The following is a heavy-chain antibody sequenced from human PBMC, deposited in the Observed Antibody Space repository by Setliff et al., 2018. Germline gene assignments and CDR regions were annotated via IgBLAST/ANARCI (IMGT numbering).Heavy chain of an antibody. D-gene: IGHD2-2*01. V-gene: IGHV1-18*04. Sequence: GASVKVSCKASGYTFNNYGINWVRQAPGQGFEWMGWMSVYAQKFQGRVTMTTDTPTSTAYMELRSLTSDDTAVYYCARGPLDFVVVPAAAKFDSWGQGTLVTVSS. CDR2: MSVY. J-gene: IGHJ4*02. CDR3: ARGPLDFVVVPAAAKFDS. CDR1: GYTFNNYG.